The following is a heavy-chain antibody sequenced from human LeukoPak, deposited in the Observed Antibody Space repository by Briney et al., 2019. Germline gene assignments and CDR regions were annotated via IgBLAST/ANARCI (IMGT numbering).Heavy chain of an antibody. D-gene: IGHD6-13*01. Sequence: GGSLRLSCAASGFTFSSYSMNWVRQAPGKGLEWVSSISSSSSYIYYADSVKGRFTISRDNAKNSLYLQMNSLRAEDTAVYYCARDRSAIAAAGLGDYWGQGTLVTVSS. CDR3: ARDRSAIAAAGLGDY. CDR1: GFTFSSYS. J-gene: IGHJ4*02. CDR2: ISSSSSYI. V-gene: IGHV3-21*01.